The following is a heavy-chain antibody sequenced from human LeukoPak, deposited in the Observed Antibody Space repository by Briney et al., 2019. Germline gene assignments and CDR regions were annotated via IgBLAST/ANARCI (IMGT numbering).Heavy chain of an antibody. Sequence: SETLSLTCTVSGDSISNGGSISNGGHYWSWIRQFPGKDLECIGYIYHSGNTYYNPSLESRVTMSIDTSNNRFSLKLNSVTAADTAVYYCARDTRIEWLRFLDYWGQGTLVTVSS. CDR2: IYHSGNT. CDR3: ARDTRIEWLRFLDY. J-gene: IGHJ4*02. CDR1: GDSISNGGSISNGGHY. V-gene: IGHV4-31*03. D-gene: IGHD5-12*01.